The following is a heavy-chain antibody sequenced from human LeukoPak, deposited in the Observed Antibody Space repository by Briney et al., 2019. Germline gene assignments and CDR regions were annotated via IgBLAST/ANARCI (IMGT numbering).Heavy chain of an antibody. CDR3: ARGPMGKNYFDY. J-gene: IGHJ4*02. D-gene: IGHD7-27*01. CDR1: GFIFSGYW. Sequence: TGGSLRLSCAASGFIFSGYWMRWVRQGPGKGLVWVSRSNSDGSRTDYADPVKGRFTISRDNAKNRLYLQMNSLRADDTAVYYCARGPMGKNYFDYWGQGTLVTVSS. V-gene: IGHV3-74*01. CDR2: SNSDGSRT.